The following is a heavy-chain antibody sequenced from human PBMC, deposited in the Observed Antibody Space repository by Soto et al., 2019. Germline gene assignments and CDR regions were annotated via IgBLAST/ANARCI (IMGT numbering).Heavy chain of an antibody. CDR2: INSDGSSP. V-gene: IGHV3-74*01. CDR1: GFTFSSYW. J-gene: IGHJ5*02. Sequence: GGSLRLSCAASGFTFSSYWMHWVRQAPGKGLVWVSRINSDGSSPSYADSVKGRFTISRDNAKNTLYLQMNSLRAEDTAVYYCARGIKYCSGGSCQNWFDPWGQGTLVTVSS. CDR3: ARGIKYCSGGSCQNWFDP. D-gene: IGHD2-15*01.